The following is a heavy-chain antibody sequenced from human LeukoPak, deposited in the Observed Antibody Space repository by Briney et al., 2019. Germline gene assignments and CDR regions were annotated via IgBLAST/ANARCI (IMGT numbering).Heavy chain of an antibody. D-gene: IGHD3-16*01. V-gene: IGHV4-4*07. CDR2: ISGSGVI. Sequence: SETLSLTCTVSGGPITTYYLSWIRQSAGMGLEWIGRISGSGVITYNPSLKSRVILSLDTSNNHFSLKLISVTAADTAVYYCARDSGATGEVKFDPWGQGMLVTVSS. CDR1: GGPITTYY. CDR3: ARDSGATGEVKFDP. J-gene: IGHJ5*02.